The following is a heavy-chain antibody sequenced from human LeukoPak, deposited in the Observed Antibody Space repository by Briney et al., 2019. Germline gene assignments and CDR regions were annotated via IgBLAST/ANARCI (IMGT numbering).Heavy chain of an antibody. J-gene: IGHJ4*02. Sequence: GESLKISCKGSGYSFIYYWIGWVRQMPGKGLEWMGIIYPGDSDTRYSPSFQGQVTISADKSLSTAYLQWNSLKASDTAMYYCARQDGNSAYYFDYWGQGTLVTVSS. CDR2: IYPGDSDT. V-gene: IGHV5-51*01. CDR1: GYSFIYYW. CDR3: ARQDGNSAYYFDY. D-gene: IGHD4-23*01.